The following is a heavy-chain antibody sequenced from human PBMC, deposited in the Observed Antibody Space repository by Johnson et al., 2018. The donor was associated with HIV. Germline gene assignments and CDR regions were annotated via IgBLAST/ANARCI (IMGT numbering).Heavy chain of an antibody. CDR2: IKSETDGGTT. CDR3: TTGQLGGASDI. CDR1: GFTFSSYW. D-gene: IGHD6-13*01. J-gene: IGHJ3*02. Sequence: VQLVESGGGVVQPGRSLRLSCAASGFTFSSYWMHWVRQAPGKGLVWVGRIKSETDGGTTESAAPVKCRFTISRDDSKNTLDLQMNSPKIENTAVYYCTTGQLGGASDIWGQGTMVTVSS. V-gene: IGHV3-15*01.